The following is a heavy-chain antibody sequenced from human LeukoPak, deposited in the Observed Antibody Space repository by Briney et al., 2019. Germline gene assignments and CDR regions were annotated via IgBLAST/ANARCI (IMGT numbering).Heavy chain of an antibody. V-gene: IGHV4-39*07. J-gene: IGHJ3*02. CDR1: GSSIYSSSYY. CDR2: TYYSGKT. CDR3: ASSTRGAFDI. D-gene: IGHD2/OR15-2a*01. Sequence: SETPSLTCTVSGSSIYSSSYYWGWIRQPPGTGLEWIGSTYYSGKTYYNPSPKSRVTISVDTSKNQFSLRLSSVTAADTAVYYCASSTRGAFDIWGQGTMVTVSS.